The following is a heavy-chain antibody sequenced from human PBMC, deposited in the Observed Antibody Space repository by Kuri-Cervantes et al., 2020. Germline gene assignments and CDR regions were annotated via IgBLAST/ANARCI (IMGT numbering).Heavy chain of an antibody. Sequence: GGSLRLSCVTSGFIFSNYGMSWVRQAPGKGLERVAAIIGSGDAAFHADSVKGRFTISRDNSRNTLYLQMNSLRAEDTAFYYCARQSPNSGSDYWGQGTLVTVSS. D-gene: IGHD5-12*01. CDR1: GFIFSNYG. CDR2: IIGSGDAA. CDR3: ARQSPNSGSDY. V-gene: IGHV3-23*01. J-gene: IGHJ4*02.